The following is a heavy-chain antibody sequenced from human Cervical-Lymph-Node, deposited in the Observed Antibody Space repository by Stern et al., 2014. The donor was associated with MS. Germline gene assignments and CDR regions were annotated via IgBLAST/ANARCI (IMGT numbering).Heavy chain of an antibody. CDR1: GFTFSSYW. V-gene: IGHV3-74*01. D-gene: IGHD6-19*01. J-gene: IGHJ6*02. CDR3: TRMPTDSSGWYVCGMDV. CDR2: INGDGRQT. Sequence: EVQLVESGGGLVQPGGSLRLSCAASGFTFSSYWMHWVRQIQGKGLVWVSRINGDGRQTNYVDAAKGRFTISRDNARNTLYLQMNSLRVEDTATYFCTRMPTDSSGWYVCGMDVWGQGTTVTVSS.